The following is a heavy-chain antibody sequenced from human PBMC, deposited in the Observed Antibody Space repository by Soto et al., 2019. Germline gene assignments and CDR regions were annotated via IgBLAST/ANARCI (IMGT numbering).Heavy chain of an antibody. D-gene: IGHD3-16*01. CDR2: ISSNRGST. CDR1: GFTFSSYA. CDR3: VKGGRLRNHYFDY. V-gene: IGHV3-64D*06. J-gene: IGHJ4*02. Sequence: EVQLVESGGGLVQPGGSLRLSCSASGFTFSSYAMHWVRQAPGKGLEYVSAISSNRGSTYYADSVKGRFTISRDNSKNTLYLQMSSLRAEDTAVYYCVKGGRLRNHYFDYWGQGTLVTVSS.